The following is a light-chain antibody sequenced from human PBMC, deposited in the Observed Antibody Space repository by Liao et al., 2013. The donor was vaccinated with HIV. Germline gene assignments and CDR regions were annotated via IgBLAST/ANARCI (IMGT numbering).Light chain of an antibody. CDR2: YDT. Sequence: SYVLTQTPSVSVAPGKTARLTCEGTNIGSKSVHWYQQKPGQAPVLVIYYDTERPSWIPERFSGSNSANTATLTISRVEAGDEADYFCQVWDSSSDHYFFGTGTKVTVL. CDR1: NIGSKS. J-gene: IGLJ1*01. CDR3: QVWDSSSDHYF. V-gene: IGLV3-21*04.